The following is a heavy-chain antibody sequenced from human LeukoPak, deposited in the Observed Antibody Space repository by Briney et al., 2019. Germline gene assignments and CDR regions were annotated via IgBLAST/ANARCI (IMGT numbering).Heavy chain of an antibody. Sequence: PGGSLRLSCAASGFTFSSYGMHWVRQAPGKGLEWVAVIWYDSSNKYYADSVKGRFTISRGISKNTLYLQMNSLRAEDTAVYYCARDGDDYVWGSYRNSNWSDPWGQGTLVTVSS. J-gene: IGHJ5*02. CDR1: GFTFSSYG. CDR3: ARDGDDYVWGSYRNSNWSDP. D-gene: IGHD3-16*02. CDR2: IWYDSSNK. V-gene: IGHV3-33*01.